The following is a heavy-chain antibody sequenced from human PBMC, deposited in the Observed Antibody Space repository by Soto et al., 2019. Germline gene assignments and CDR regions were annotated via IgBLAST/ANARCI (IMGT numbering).Heavy chain of an antibody. CDR2: INAGNGNT. D-gene: IGHD2-21*01. Sequence: ASVKVSCKASGYTFTSYAMHWVRQAPGQRLEWMGWINAGNGNTKYSQKFQGRVTITRDTSASTAYMELSSLRSEDTAVYYCARVERVLMMWPPPGGIDVWGQGTTVTVSS. J-gene: IGHJ6*01. CDR3: ARVERVLMMWPPPGGIDV. V-gene: IGHV1-3*01. CDR1: GYTFTSYA.